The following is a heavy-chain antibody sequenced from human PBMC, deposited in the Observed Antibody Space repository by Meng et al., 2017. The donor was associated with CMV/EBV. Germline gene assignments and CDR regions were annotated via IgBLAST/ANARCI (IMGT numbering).Heavy chain of an antibody. CDR3: ARGLAARRFDP. CDR1: GGSISSSSYY. J-gene: IGHJ5*02. V-gene: IGHV4-39*01. D-gene: IGHD6-6*01. CDR2: IYYSGST. Sequence: SETLSLTCTVSGGSISSSSYYWGWIRQPPGKGLEWIGSIYYSGSTYYNPSLKSRVTISVDTSKNQFSLKLSSVTAADTAVYYCARGLAARRFDPRGQGTLVTVSS.